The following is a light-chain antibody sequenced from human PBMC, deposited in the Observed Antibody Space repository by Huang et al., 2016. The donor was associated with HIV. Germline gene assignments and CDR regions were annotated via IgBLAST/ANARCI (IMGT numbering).Light chain of an antibody. J-gene: IGKJ1*01. CDR1: QSVSSN. CDR3: QQYNNWPPEVT. CDR2: GAS. V-gene: IGKV3-15*01. Sequence: EIVMTQSPATLSVSPGERATLSCRASQSVSSNLAWYQQKPGQAPRLLIYGASTRATGIPARFSGSGSGTEFTLTISSLQSEDFAVYYCQQYNNWPPEVTFGRGTKVEIK.